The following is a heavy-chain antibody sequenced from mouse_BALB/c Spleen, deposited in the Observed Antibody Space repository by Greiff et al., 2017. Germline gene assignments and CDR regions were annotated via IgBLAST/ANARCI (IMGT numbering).Heavy chain of an antibody. D-gene: IGHD2-1*01. J-gene: IGHJ2*01. CDR3: TRDEGYYGNYYFDY. CDR2: ISSGGSYT. Sequence: EVKLVESGGGLVKPGGSLKLSCAASGFTFSSYTMPWVRQTPEKRLEWVATISSGGSYTYYPDSVKGRFTISRDNAKNTLYLQMSSLKSEDTAMYYCTRDEGYYGNYYFDYWGQGTTLTVSS. CDR1: GFTFSSYT. V-gene: IGHV5-6-4*01.